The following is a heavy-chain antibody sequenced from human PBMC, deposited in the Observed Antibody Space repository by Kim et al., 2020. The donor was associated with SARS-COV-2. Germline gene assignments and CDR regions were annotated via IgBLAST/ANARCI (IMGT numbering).Heavy chain of an antibody. D-gene: IGHD6-6*01. CDR2: IWYDGSNK. CDR1: GFTFSSYG. CDR3: ARDRVEYSSSSDYGMDV. Sequence: GGSLRLSCAASGFTFSSYGMHWVRQAPGKGLEWVAVIWYDGSNKYYADSVKGRFTISRDNSKNTLYLQMNSLRAEDTAVYYCARDRVEYSSSSDYGMDVWGQGTTVTVSS. J-gene: IGHJ6*02. V-gene: IGHV3-33*01.